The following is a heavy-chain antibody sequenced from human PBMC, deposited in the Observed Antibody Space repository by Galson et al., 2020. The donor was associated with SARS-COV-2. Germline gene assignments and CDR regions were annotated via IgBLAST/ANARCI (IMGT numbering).Heavy chain of an antibody. CDR2: INTYGNST. J-gene: IGHJ5*01. CDR1: GFSFSDYW. CDR3: VRHSSGDS. Sequence: GGSLRLSCAASGFSFSDYWMHWVHQAPGKGLVWVSRINTYGNSTNYADSVRGRFTVSRDNAKNMLYLQMNSLGAEDTAVYYCVRHSSGDSWGQGTLVTVSS. V-gene: IGHV3-74*01. D-gene: IGHD3-22*01.